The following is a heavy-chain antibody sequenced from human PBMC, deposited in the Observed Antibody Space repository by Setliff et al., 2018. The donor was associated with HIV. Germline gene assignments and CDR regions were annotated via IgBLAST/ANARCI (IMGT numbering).Heavy chain of an antibody. Sequence: SETLSLTCTVSGGSISNSDFYWGWIRQSPGKGLEWIGSIYYRGATYYNPTLQSRVTISADTSKNQFYLKLTSVTAADTALYYCARPYDSLYGWGQGVLVTVSS. D-gene: IGHD3-22*01. CDR2: IYYRGAT. CDR3: ARPYDSLYG. J-gene: IGHJ4*02. CDR1: GGSISNSDFY. V-gene: IGHV4-39*01.